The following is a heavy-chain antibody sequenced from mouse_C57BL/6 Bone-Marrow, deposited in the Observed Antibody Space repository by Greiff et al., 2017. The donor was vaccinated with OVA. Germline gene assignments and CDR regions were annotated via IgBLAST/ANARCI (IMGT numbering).Heavy chain of an antibody. CDR1: GYTFTSYW. D-gene: IGHD1-1*01. Sequence: QVQLQQPGAELVRPGSSVKLSCKASGYTFTSYWMHWVKQRPIQGLEWIGNIDPSDSETHYNQKFKDKATLTVDKSSSTAYMQLSSLTSEDSAVYYCAIYYYGRGFAYWGQGTLVTVSA. CDR2: IDPSDSET. CDR3: AIYYYGRGFAY. V-gene: IGHV1-52*01. J-gene: IGHJ3*01.